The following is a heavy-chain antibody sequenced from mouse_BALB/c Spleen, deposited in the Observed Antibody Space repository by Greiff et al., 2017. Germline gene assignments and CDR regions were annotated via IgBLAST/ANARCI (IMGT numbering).Heavy chain of an antibody. CDR1: GFNIKDTY. J-gene: IGHJ4*01. V-gene: IGHV14-3*02. Sequence: EVHLVESGAELVKPGASVKLSCTASGFNIKDTYMHWVKQRPEQGLEWIGRIDPANGNTKYDPKFQGKATITADTSSNTAYLQLSSLTSEDTAVYYCAREDYGNYNYYAMDYWGQGTSVTVSS. CDR2: IDPANGNT. D-gene: IGHD2-1*01. CDR3: AREDYGNYNYYAMDY.